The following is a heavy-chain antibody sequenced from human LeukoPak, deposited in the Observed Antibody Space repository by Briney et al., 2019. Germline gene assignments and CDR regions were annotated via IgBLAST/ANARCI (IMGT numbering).Heavy chain of an antibody. CDR3: AKGPTVGTPTAVDY. CDR2: IYSLGST. CDR1: GGSISNYY. V-gene: IGHV4-4*07. Sequence: SETLSLTCTVSGGSISNYYWSWIRQPAGRGLEWIGRIYSLGSTNYNPSLKSRVTMSVDTSKNQFSLKVRSVTAADTAIYYCAKGPTVGTPTAVDYWGQGILVTVSS. D-gene: IGHD4-23*01. J-gene: IGHJ4*02.